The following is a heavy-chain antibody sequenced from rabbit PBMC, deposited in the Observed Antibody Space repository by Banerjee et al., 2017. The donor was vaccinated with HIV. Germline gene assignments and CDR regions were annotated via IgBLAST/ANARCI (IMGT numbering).Heavy chain of an antibody. CDR1: GFSFSSSYY. Sequence: QEQLVESGGDLVQPEGSLTLTCTASGFSFSSSYYMCWVRQAPGKGLEWIGCIYAGSSDNTYYASWAKGRFTISKTSSTTVTLEMTSLTIADTATHFCARNLPNSGYASFNLWGPGTLVTVS. D-gene: IGHD1-1*01. CDR3: ARNLPNSGYASFNL. V-gene: IGHV1S45*01. CDR2: IYAGSSDNT. J-gene: IGHJ4*01.